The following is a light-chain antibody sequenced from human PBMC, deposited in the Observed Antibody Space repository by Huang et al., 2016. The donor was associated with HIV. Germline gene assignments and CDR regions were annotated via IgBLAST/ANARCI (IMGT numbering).Light chain of an antibody. Sequence: DIQMTQSPASLSASVGDRVTITCRATQSISNYVNWYQQKPGKAPTLLIYGASTLQSGVPSRFSGSGSGTDFTLTISSLQPEDFTTYYCQQCYNTPPTFGQGTKVEI. CDR3: QQCYNTPPT. CDR1: QSISNY. J-gene: IGKJ1*01. V-gene: IGKV1-39*01. CDR2: GAS.